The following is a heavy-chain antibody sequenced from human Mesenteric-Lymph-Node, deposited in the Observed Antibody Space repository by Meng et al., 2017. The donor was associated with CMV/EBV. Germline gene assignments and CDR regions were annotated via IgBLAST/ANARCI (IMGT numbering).Heavy chain of an antibody. V-gene: IGHV4-34*01. Sequence: SETLSLTCAVYGGSFSGYYWTWIRQPPGKGLEWIGEINYSGSTNYNPSLKSRVTISVDTSKNQFSLKLSSVTAADTAVYYCARDGCSSTSCPIDYWGQGTLVTVSS. J-gene: IGHJ4*02. D-gene: IGHD2-2*01. CDR3: ARDGCSSTSCPIDY. CDR1: GGSFSGYY. CDR2: INYSGST.